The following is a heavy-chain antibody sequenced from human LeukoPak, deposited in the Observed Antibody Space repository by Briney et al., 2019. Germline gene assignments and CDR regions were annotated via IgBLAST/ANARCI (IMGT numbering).Heavy chain of an antibody. Sequence: SETLSLTCAVYGGSFSGYHWTWIRQSPGKGREWIGEINQSGNNNYNPFLKSRVTISVNTSKIQFFLKMKSVTAADTAYYYWXXXXXGXKXGPYWAFDIWGQGTMVTISS. CDR2: INQSGNN. D-gene: IGHD2-8*02. CDR1: GGSFSGYH. J-gene: IGHJ3*02. V-gene: IGHV4-34*01. CDR3: XXXXXGXKXGPYWAFDI.